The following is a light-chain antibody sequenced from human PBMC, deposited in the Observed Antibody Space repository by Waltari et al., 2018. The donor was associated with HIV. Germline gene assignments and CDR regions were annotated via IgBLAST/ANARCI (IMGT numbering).Light chain of an antibody. V-gene: IGKV1-NL1*01. CDR1: QGISNS. Sequence: DIQMTQSPSSLFASVGVRVTITCRASQGISNSLAWYQQKPGTAPKLLLFAASRLESGVPSRFSGSGSGTDYPLTINSLQPEDFATYYCQQYYITPWTFGQGTRVEIK. J-gene: IGKJ1*01. CDR2: AAS. CDR3: QQYYITPWT.